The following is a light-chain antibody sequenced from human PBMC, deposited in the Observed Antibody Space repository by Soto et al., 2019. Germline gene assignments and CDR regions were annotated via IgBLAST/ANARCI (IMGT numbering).Light chain of an antibody. CDR3: QQYNDWPRT. Sequence: EVVMTQSPATLSVSPGARATFSCRASQSVSSNLAWYQQKPGQAPSLLIHGASTRATGIPARFSGSGSGTEFNLTISSLQSEDFAVYYCQQYNDWPRTFGQGTKVEI. V-gene: IGKV3-15*01. CDR2: GAS. CDR1: QSVSSN. J-gene: IGKJ1*01.